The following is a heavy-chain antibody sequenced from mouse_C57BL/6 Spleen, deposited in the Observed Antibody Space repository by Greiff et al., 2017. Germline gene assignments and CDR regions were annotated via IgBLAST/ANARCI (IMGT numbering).Heavy chain of an antibody. V-gene: IGHV2-6*03. CDR3: ARAGTGHWYFDV. D-gene: IGHD4-1*01. J-gene: IGHJ1*03. Sequence: VKLMESGPGLVAPSQSLSITCTVSGFSLTSYGVHWVRQPPGKGLEWLVVIWSDGSTTYNSALKSRLSISKDNSKSQVFLKMNSLQTDDTAMYYCARAGTGHWYFDVWGTGTTVTVSS. CDR2: IWSDGST. CDR1: GFSLTSYG.